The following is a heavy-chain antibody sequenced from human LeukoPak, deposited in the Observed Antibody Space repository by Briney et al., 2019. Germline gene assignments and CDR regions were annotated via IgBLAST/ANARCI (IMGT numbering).Heavy chain of an antibody. V-gene: IGHV4-39*07. J-gene: IGHJ4*02. D-gene: IGHD4-23*01. CDR2: IYHSGAT. Sequence: PSETLSLTCTVSGGSISSSSYYWGWIRQPPGKGLEWIGSIYHSGATNYNPSLKSRVTMLLDKSKNQFSLKLNSVTAADTAVYYCARNGGNSDYDYWGQGTLVTVSA. CDR1: GGSISSSSYY. CDR3: ARNGGNSDYDY.